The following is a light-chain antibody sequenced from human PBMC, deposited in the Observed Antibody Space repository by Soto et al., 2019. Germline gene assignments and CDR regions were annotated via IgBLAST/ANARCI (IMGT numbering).Light chain of an antibody. CDR2: GAS. J-gene: IGKJ1*01. CDR1: QSVGSN. CDR3: QQYSNWPPGT. V-gene: IGKV3-15*01. Sequence: EIVMTQSPATLSASPGERATLSCRASQSVGSNLAWYQQKPGQAPRLLIYGASTRATGIPARFSGSGSGTEFTLTISSLQSEDFAVYYCQQYSNWPPGTFGQGTKVEIK.